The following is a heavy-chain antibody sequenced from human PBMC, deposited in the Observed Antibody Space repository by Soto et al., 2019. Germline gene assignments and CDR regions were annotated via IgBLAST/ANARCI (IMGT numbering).Heavy chain of an antibody. D-gene: IGHD3-22*01. Sequence: GASVKVSCKASGNSFTTYYMHWVRQAPGQGLEWMGIINPSGGRTTYAQKFQGRVTMTRDTSTSTFHTELSSLTSEDTAVYYCAGLYHYDSSGYYDYWGQGTLVTVSS. V-gene: IGHV1-46*01. CDR1: GNSFTTYY. CDR3: AGLYHYDSSGYYDY. J-gene: IGHJ4*02. CDR2: INPSGGRT.